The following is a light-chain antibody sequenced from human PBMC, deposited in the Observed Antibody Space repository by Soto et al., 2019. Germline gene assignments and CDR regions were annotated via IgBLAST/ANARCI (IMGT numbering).Light chain of an antibody. V-gene: IGLV1-40*01. Sequence: QSVLTQPPSVSGAPVQMVTISCTGSSSNIGAGYDVHWYQQLPGTAPKLLIYGNSNRPSGVPDRFSGSKSGTSASLAITGLQAEDEADYYCQSYDSSLSGFYVFGTGTKVTVL. CDR3: QSYDSSLSGFYV. CDR1: SSNIGAGYD. CDR2: GNS. J-gene: IGLJ1*01.